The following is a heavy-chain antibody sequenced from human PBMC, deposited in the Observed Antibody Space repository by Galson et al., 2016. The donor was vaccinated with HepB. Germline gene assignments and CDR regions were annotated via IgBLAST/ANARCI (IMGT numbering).Heavy chain of an antibody. J-gene: IGHJ2*01. D-gene: IGHD3-3*01. Sequence: SLRLSCAASESTPSNYWMHWVRQAPGEGLVWVSRIKSDGSSPSYADSVKGRFTISRDNAKNTLSLQMNNLEAEDTAVYYCTSGVFWYFDLWGRGTLVTVSS. V-gene: IGHV3-74*01. CDR1: ESTPSNYW. CDR3: TSGVFWYFDL. CDR2: IKSDGSSP.